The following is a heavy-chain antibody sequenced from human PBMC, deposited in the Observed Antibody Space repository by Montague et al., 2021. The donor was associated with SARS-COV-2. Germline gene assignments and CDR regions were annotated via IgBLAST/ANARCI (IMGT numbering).Heavy chain of an antibody. CDR1: GFSLSTSGVG. CDR3: AHSSIAAAGTTRGRFDP. CDR2: IYWDDDK. V-gene: IGHV2-5*02. D-gene: IGHD6-13*01. Sequence: PALVKPTQTLTLTCTFSGFSLSTSGVGVGWIRQPPGKALEWLAVIYWDDDKRYSPSLKSRLTITKDTSKNQVVLTMTNMDPVDTATYYCAHSSIAAAGTTRGRFDPGGQGTLVTASS. J-gene: IGHJ5*02.